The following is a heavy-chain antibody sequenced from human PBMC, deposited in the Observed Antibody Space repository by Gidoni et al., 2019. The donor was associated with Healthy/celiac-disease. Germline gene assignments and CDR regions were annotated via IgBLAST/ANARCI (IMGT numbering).Heavy chain of an antibody. Sequence: QLQLQESGPGLVKPSETLSLTCTVSAGSISSSSYDWGWIRQPPGKGLEWIGSIYYSGSTYYNPSLKSRVTISVDTSKNQFSLKLSSVTAADTAVYYCARHGPEGAHDAFDIWGQGTMVTVSS. V-gene: IGHV4-39*01. CDR1: AGSISSSSYD. CDR3: ARHGPEGAHDAFDI. D-gene: IGHD3-16*01. J-gene: IGHJ3*02. CDR2: IYYSGST.